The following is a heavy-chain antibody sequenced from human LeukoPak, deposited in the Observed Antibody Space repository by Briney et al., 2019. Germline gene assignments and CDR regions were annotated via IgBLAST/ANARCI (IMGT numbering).Heavy chain of an antibody. D-gene: IGHD3-16*01. J-gene: IGHJ4*02. CDR3: AQTQASYDYVWGSFDY. Sequence: ASVKVSCKASGYTFTGYYMHWVRQAPGQVLEWMGWINPNSGGTNYAQKFQGRVTMTRDTSISTAYMELSRLRSDATAVYYCAQTQASYDYVWGSFDYWRQGTLVTVSS. CDR2: INPNSGGT. CDR1: GYTFTGYY. V-gene: IGHV1-2*02.